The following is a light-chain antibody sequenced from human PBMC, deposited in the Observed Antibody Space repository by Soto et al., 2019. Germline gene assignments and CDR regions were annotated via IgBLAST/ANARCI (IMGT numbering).Light chain of an antibody. CDR1: QSVSTS. CDR3: QQHKDSPLT. V-gene: IGKV3-15*01. CDR2: AAF. J-gene: IGKJ4*01. Sequence: EIVMTQSPATLSVSPGETVTLSCRASQSVSTSVAWYQQKPGQAPRLLIYAAFTRATAVPARFSGSGSGTEFALTISGLQSEDFAVYHCQQHKDSPLTFGGGTKVEMK.